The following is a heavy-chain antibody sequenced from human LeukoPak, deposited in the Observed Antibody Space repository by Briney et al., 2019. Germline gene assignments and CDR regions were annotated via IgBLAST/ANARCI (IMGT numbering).Heavy chain of an antibody. CDR3: ARVRPPWYFEY. J-gene: IGHJ4*02. CDR2: IYYSGST. V-gene: IGHV4-59*01. Sequence: SETLSLTCTVSGGSISSYYWSWIRQPPGKGLEWIGNIYYSGSTNYNPSLKSRVTISVDTSKNQFSLKLSSVTAAGTAVYYCARVRPPWYFEYWGQGTLFTVSS. CDR1: GGSISSYY.